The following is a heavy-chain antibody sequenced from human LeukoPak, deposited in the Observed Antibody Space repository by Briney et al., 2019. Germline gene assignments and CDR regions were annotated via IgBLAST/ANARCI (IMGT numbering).Heavy chain of an antibody. V-gene: IGHV4-38-2*02. D-gene: IGHD5-18*01. Sequence: SETLSLTRTVSGYSISSGYYWGWIRQPPGKGLEWIGSIYHSGSTYYNPSLKSRVTISVDTSKNQFSLKPSSVTAADTAVYYCARVRTAMVIVYWGQGTLVTVSS. CDR1: GYSISSGYY. CDR2: IYHSGST. J-gene: IGHJ4*02. CDR3: ARVRTAMVIVY.